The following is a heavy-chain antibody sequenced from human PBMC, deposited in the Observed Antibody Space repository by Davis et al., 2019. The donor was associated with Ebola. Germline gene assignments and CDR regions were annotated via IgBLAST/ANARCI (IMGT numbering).Heavy chain of an antibody. J-gene: IGHJ4*02. V-gene: IGHV3-30*19. D-gene: IGHD4-23*01. CDR3: ARSPADYGGNPHPIDF. CDR1: GFTFSSYG. CDR2: ISYDGSNK. Sequence: PGGSLRLSCAASGFTFSSYGIHWVRQAPGKGLEWVAVISYDGSNKYYADSVKGRFTISRDNSKNTLYLQMSSLTSEDTALYYCARSPADYGGNPHPIDFWGQGTLVTGSS.